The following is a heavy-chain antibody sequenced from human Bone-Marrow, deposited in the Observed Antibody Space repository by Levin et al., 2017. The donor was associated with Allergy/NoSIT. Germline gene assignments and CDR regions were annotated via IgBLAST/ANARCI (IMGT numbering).Heavy chain of an antibody. CDR3: AHRPSSGSYYDY. CDR2: IYWDDDK. V-gene: IGHV2-5*02. CDR1: GFSLSSNGMG. D-gene: IGHD3-10*01. Sequence: QTLSLTCTFSGFSLSSNGMGVGWIRQPPGKALEWLALIYWDDDKRYSPSLKTRLTITKDTSKNQVVLTMANMDPVDTATYYCAHRPSSGSYYDYWGQGTLVTVSS. J-gene: IGHJ4*02.